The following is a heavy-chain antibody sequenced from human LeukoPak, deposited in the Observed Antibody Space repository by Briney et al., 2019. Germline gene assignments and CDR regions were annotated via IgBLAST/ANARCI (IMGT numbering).Heavy chain of an antibody. CDR1: GFTVSSNY. Sequence: QPGGSLRLSCAASGFTVSSNYMSWVRQAPGKGLEWVSYISSSGATIYYADAVKGRFTISRDNAKSSLYLQMNSLRAEDTAVYYCAELGITMIGGVWGKGTTVTISS. D-gene: IGHD3-10*02. J-gene: IGHJ6*04. CDR3: AELGITMIGGV. CDR2: ISSSGATI. V-gene: IGHV3-48*03.